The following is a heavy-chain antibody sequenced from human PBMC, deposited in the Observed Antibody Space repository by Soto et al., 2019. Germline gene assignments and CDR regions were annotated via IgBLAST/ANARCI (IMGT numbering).Heavy chain of an antibody. D-gene: IGHD3-9*01. J-gene: IGHJ6*02. CDR1: GFTFSNAW. CDR2: IKSKTDGGTT. Sequence: GGSLRLSCAASGFTFSNAWMNWVRQAPGKGLEWVGRIKSKTDGGTTDYAAPVKGRFTISRDDSKNTLYLQMNSLKTEDTAVYYCTTGLIRYFDWSTHYYYYYGMDVWGQGTTVTVSS. V-gene: IGHV3-15*07. CDR3: TTGLIRYFDWSTHYYYYYGMDV.